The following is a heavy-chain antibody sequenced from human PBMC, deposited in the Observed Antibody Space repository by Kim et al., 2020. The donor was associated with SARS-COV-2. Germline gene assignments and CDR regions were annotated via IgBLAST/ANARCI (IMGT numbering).Heavy chain of an antibody. J-gene: IGHJ3*02. D-gene: IGHD3-16*01. Sequence: SETLSLTCTVSGGSISSYYWSWIRQPPGKGLEWIGYIYYSGSTNYNPSLKSRVTISVDTSKNQFSLKLSSVTAADTAVYYCARHILYDAFDIWGQGTMVTVSS. CDR1: GGSISSYY. CDR3: ARHILYDAFDI. CDR2: IYYSGST. V-gene: IGHV4-59*08.